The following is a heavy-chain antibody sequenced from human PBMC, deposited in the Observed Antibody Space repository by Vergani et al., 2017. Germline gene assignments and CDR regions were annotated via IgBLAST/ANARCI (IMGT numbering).Heavy chain of an antibody. J-gene: IGHJ4*02. CDR3: ARESLGY. Sequence: EVQMVESGGGLVKPGGSLRLSCVASGFTFSHYSMNWVRQAPGKGLEWVSVIYSGGSTYYADSVKGRFTISRDNSKNTLYLQMNSLRAEDTAVYYCARESLGYWGQGTLVTVSS. CDR2: IYSGGST. CDR1: GFTFSHYS. V-gene: IGHV3-66*02.